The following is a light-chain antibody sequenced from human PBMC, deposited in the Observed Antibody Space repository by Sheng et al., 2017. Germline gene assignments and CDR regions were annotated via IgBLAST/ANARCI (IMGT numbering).Light chain of an antibody. CDR3: SSYTSSRTYV. V-gene: IGLV2-14*01. CDR2: DVT. CDR1: SSDVGGYNY. J-gene: IGLJ1*01. Sequence: QSALTQPASVSGSPGQSITISCTGTSSDVGGYNYVSWYQQHPGKVPKLMIYDVTNRPSVVSNRFSGSKSGNTASLTISGLQAEDEADYYCSSYTSSRTYVFGTGTKVTVL.